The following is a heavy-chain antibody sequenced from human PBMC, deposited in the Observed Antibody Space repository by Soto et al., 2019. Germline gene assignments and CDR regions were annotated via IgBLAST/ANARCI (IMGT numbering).Heavy chain of an antibody. CDR2: ISSSSSYI. CDR3: ARDDRPDKISGWYIDY. V-gene: IGHV3-21*01. CDR1: GFTFSNYA. D-gene: IGHD6-19*01. Sequence: GGSLRLSCAASGFTFSNYAMHWVRQAPGKGLEWVTSISSSSSYIYYADSVKGRFTISRDNAKNSLYLQMNSLRAEDTAVYYCARDDRPDKISGWYIDYWGQGTLVTVSS. J-gene: IGHJ4*02.